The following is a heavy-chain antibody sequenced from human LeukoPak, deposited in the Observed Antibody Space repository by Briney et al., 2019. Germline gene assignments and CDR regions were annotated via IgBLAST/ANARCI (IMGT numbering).Heavy chain of an antibody. CDR3: ARDNCPGYSSSWCQGCEDFDY. CDR1: GYTFTSYY. CDR2: INPSGGST. V-gene: IGHV1-46*01. J-gene: IGHJ4*02. Sequence: GASVKVSCKASGYTFTSYYMHWVRQAPGQGLEWMGIINPSGGSTSYAQKFQGRVTMTTDTSTSTAYMELRSLRSDDTAVYYCARDNCPGYSSSWCQGCEDFDYWAREPWSPSPQ. D-gene: IGHD6-13*01.